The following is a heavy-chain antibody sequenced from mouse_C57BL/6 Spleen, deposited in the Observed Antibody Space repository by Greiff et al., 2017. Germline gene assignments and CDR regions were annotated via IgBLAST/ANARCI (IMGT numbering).Heavy chain of an antibody. D-gene: IGHD2-4*01. J-gene: IGHJ1*03. Sequence: EVKLMESGGDLVKPGGSLKLSCAASGFTFSSYGMSWVRQTPDKRLEWVATISSGGSYTYYPDSVKGRFTISRDNAKNTLYLQLSSLKSEDTAMYYCARLFYDYDDFDVWGTGTTVTVSS. CDR3: ARLFYDYDDFDV. CDR2: ISSGGSYT. V-gene: IGHV5-6*01. CDR1: GFTFSSYG.